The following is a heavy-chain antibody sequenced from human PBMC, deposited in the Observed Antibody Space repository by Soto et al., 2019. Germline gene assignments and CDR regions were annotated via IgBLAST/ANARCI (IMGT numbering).Heavy chain of an antibody. Sequence: QVQLQESGPGLVKPSQTLSLTCTVSGGSISSDDYYWSWIRQPPGKGLEWIGYIYYSGRTYYNPSLKSRITMSADTSKSQFFLKLSSVTAADTAVYYCAGGEFLNPAEYFQHWGQGTLVIVSS. CDR3: AGGEFLNPAEYFQH. V-gene: IGHV4-30-4*01. CDR1: GGSISSDDYY. D-gene: IGHD2-21*01. CDR2: IYYSGRT. J-gene: IGHJ1*01.